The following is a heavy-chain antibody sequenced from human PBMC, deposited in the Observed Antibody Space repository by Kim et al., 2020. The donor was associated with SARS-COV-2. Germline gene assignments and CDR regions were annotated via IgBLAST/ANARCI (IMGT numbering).Heavy chain of an antibody. D-gene: IGHD3-10*01. V-gene: IGHV3-15*01. CDR3: TTARGAVLLWFGEPHSPFDY. CDR1: GFTFSNAW. CDR2: IKSKTDGGTT. J-gene: IGHJ4*02. Sequence: GGSLRLSCAASGFTFSNAWMSWVRQAPGKGLEWVGRIKSKTDGGTTDYAAPVKGRFTISRDDSKNTLYLQMNSLKTEDTAVYYCTTARGAVLLWFGEPHSPFDYWGQGTLVTVSS.